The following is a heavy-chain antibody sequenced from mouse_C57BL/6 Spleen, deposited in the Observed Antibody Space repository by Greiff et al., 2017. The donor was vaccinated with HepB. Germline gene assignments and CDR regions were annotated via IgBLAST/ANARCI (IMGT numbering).Heavy chain of an antibody. CDR1: GYTFTDYE. D-gene: IGHD2-4*01. J-gene: IGHJ4*01. CDR3: TRDLYYDYDYYAMDY. CDR2: IDPETGGT. Sequence: VKLVESGAELVRPGASVTLSCKASGYTFTDYEMHWVKQTPVHGLEWIGAIDPETGGTAYNQKFKGKAILTADKSSSTAYMELRSLTSEDSAVYYCTRDLYYDYDYYAMDYWGQGTSVTVSS. V-gene: IGHV1-15*01.